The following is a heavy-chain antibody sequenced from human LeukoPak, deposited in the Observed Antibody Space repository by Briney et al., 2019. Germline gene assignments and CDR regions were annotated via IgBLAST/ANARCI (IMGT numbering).Heavy chain of an antibody. Sequence: IPSETLSLTCTVSGGSVSTYYWHWIRQPPGKGLEWIGCIYYSGSTDYNPSLKSRVTISVDTSKNQFSLKLSSVTAADTAVYYCARGPNYPSPSPFDYWGQGTLVTVSS. CDR1: GGSVSTYY. J-gene: IGHJ4*02. D-gene: IGHD5-24*01. CDR2: IYYSGST. CDR3: ARGPNYPSPSPFDY. V-gene: IGHV4-59*08.